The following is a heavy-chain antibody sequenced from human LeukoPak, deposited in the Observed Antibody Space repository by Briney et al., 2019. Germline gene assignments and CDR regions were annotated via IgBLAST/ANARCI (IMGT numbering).Heavy chain of an antibody. CDR3: ATGRGIAAAGTITLFDY. CDR2: IIPILGIA. J-gene: IGHJ4*02. Sequence: ASVKVSCKASGGTFSSYTISWVRQAPGQGLEWMGRIIPILGIANYAQKFQGRVTITADKSTSTAYMELSSLRSEDTAVYYCATGRGIAAAGTITLFDYWGQGTLVTVSS. V-gene: IGHV1-69*02. D-gene: IGHD6-13*01. CDR1: GGTFSSYT.